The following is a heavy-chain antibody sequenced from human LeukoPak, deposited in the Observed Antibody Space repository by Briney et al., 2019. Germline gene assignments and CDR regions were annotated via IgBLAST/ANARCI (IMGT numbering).Heavy chain of an antibody. Sequence: NSSETLSLTCTVSGGSISSSSYYWGWIRQPPGKGLEWIGSIYYSGSTYYNPSLKSRVTISVDTSKNQFSLKLSSVTAADTAVYYCARQWIQLWGLSIYFDYWGQGTLVTVSS. V-gene: IGHV4-39*01. J-gene: IGHJ4*02. CDR3: ARQWIQLWGLSIYFDY. D-gene: IGHD5-18*01. CDR1: GGSISSSSYY. CDR2: IYYSGST.